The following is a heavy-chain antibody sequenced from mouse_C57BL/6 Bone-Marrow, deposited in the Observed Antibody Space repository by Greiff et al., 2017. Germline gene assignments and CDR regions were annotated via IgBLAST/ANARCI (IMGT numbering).Heavy chain of an antibody. V-gene: IGHV1-4*01. CDR1: GYTFTSYT. J-gene: IGHJ3*01. Sequence: VQLQQSGAELARPGASVKMSCKASGYTFTSYTMHWVKQRPGQGLEWIGYINPSSGYTKYNQKFKDKATLTADKSSSTAYMQLCSLTSEDSAVYYCASLCYRFAYWGQGTLVTVSA. D-gene: IGHD6-2*01. CDR2: INPSSGYT. CDR3: ASLCYRFAY.